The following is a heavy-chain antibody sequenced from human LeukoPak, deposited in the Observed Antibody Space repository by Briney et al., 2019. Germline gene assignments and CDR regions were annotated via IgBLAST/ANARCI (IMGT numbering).Heavy chain of an antibody. D-gene: IGHD2-15*01. J-gene: IGHJ3*02. Sequence: GGSLRLSCATSGSTFTDYWMSWVRRAPGKGLEWVANIEKGGGQKFYVDSVKGRFTISRDNAKNSLYLQMNSLRAEDTAVYYCARGGPPDAFDIWGQGTMVTVSS. CDR2: IEKGGGQK. CDR1: GSTFTDYW. V-gene: IGHV3-7*03. CDR3: ARGGPPDAFDI.